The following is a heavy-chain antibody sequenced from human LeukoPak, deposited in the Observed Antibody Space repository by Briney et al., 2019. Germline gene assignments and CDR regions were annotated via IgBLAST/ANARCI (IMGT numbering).Heavy chain of an antibody. D-gene: IGHD3-16*02. CDR2: ISHSGSP. CDR3: AREGRENIAIGVD. CDR1: GYSISSGYY. V-gene: IGHV4-38-2*02. J-gene: IGHJ4*02. Sequence: SETLSLTCTVSGYSISSGYYWGWSRQTPGRGLEWIASISHSGSPYYNPSLKSRVTISEDLSRNVFSLTLNSVTAADAAVYYCAREGRENIAIGVDWGQGALVTVSS.